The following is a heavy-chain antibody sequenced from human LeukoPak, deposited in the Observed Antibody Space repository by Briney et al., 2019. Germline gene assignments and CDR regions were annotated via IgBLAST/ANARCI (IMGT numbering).Heavy chain of an antibody. CDR3: ARPKRGAVAGTRYYYYGMDV. D-gene: IGHD6-19*01. CDR2: ISAYNGNT. J-gene: IGHJ6*02. V-gene: IGHV1-18*01. Sequence: ASVKVSCKASGYTFTSYGISWVRQAPGQGLEWMGWISAYNGNTNYAQKLQGRVTMTTDTSTSTAYMELRSLRSDDTAVYYCARPKRGAVAGTRYYYYGMDVWGQGTTVTVSS. CDR1: GYTFTSYG.